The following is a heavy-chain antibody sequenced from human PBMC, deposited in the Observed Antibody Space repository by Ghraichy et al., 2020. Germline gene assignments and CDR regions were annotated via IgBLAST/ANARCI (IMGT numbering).Heavy chain of an antibody. Sequence: GGSLRLSCAVSGFTFSDHYMDWVRQAPGKGLEWVGRSRRKVDGYTTEYAASVKGRFTISRDDSKNSLYLQMNSLKTEDTAVYYCARAYCNGGRFSYFGCWGQGTLVTVSS. CDR2: SRRKVDGYTT. J-gene: IGHJ4*02. D-gene: IGHD2-15*01. CDR1: GFTFSDHY. CDR3: ARAYCNGGRFSYFGC. V-gene: IGHV3-72*01.